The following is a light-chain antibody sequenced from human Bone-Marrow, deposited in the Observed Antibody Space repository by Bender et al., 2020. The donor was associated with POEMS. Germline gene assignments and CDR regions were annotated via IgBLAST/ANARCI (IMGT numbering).Light chain of an antibody. CDR1: VLAKKY. CDR3: FSATGNTLE. J-gene: IGLJ2*01. Sequence: SYELTQPSSVSVSPGQTAWITCSGDVLAKKYVRWFQQKPGQAPLLVIYKDTERPSGIPERFSGSSSGTTVTLVISGARVEDEADYFCFSATGNTLEFGGGTKLTVL. V-gene: IGLV3-27*01. CDR2: KDT.